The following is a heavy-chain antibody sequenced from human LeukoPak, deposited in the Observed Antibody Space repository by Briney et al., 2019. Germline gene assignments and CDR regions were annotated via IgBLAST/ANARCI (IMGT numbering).Heavy chain of an antibody. V-gene: IGHV4-61*08. Sequence: SETLSLTCTVSGGSISSADCYWSWIRQPPGKGLEWIGYIYYSGSTNYNPSLKSRVTISVDTSKNQFSLKLSSVTAADTAVYYCARASSSGWAYYYYYYGMDVWGQGTTVTVSS. CDR3: ARASSSGWAYYYYYYGMDV. CDR2: IYYSGST. CDR1: GGSISSADCY. J-gene: IGHJ6*02. D-gene: IGHD6-19*01.